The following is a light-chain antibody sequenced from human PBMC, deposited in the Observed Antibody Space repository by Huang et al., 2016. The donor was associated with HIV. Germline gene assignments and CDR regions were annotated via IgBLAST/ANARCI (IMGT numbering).Light chain of an antibody. CDR2: GAS. J-gene: IGKJ1*01. V-gene: IGKV3-15*01. CDR3: QQYNNWLA. CDR1: QTVNSN. Sequence: EIVMTQSPPTLSVSPGERATLSCRASQTVNSNLAWYQHKPGQAPRLLIYGASTRATGIPARFSGSGSGTKFTLTISSLQSEDCAVYYCQQYNNWLAFGQGTKVEIK.